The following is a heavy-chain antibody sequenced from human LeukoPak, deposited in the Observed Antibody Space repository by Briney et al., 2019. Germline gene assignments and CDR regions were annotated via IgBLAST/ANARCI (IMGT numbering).Heavy chain of an antibody. CDR3: AKGARSHVLIFDY. CDR1: GFTFDTYG. Sequence: GGSLRLSCAASGFTFDTYGMHWVRQAPGKGLEWVALIRYDGSNGYYLESVKGRFTISRDNSKNTLYLQMNSMRAEDTAVYYCAKGARSHVLIFDYWGQGALVTVSS. V-gene: IGHV3-30*02. CDR2: IRYDGSNG. J-gene: IGHJ4*02. D-gene: IGHD3-9*01.